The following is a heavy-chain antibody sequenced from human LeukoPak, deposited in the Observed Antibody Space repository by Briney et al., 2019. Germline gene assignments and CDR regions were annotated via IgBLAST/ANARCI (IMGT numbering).Heavy chain of an antibody. CDR1: GGTFSSYA. V-gene: IGHV1-69*13. J-gene: IGHJ4*02. Sequence: EASVKVSCKASGGTFSSYAISWVRQAPGQGLEWMGGIIPIFGTANYAQKFQGRVTITADESTSTAYMELSSLRSEDTAVYYCARDAMDIVVVPAARRYFDYWGQGTLVTVSS. CDR2: IIPIFGTA. D-gene: IGHD2-2*03. CDR3: ARDAMDIVVVPAARRYFDY.